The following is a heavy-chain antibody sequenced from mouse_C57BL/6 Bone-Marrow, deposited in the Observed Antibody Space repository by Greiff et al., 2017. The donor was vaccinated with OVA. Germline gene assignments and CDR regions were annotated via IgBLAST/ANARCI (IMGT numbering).Heavy chain of an antibody. J-gene: IGHJ3*01. CDR1: GYTFTSYW. CDR3: ARRRLRRRWFAY. Sequence: QVQLQQPGAELVKPGASVKMSCKASGYTFTSYWITWVKPRPGQGLEWIGDIYPGSGSTNYNEKYKSKATLTVDTSSSTAYMQLSSLTSEDSAVYYCARRRLRRRWFAYWGQGTLVTVSA. CDR2: IYPGSGST. V-gene: IGHV1-55*01. D-gene: IGHD2-4*01.